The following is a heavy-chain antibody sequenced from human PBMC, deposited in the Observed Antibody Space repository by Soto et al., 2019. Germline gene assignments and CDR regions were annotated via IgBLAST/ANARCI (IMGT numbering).Heavy chain of an antibody. Sequence: EVQLVESGGGLVKPGGSLRLSCAASGFTFSNACMSWVRQAPGKGLEWVGRIKSKTDGGTTDYAAPVKGRFTISRDDSINTLDLQMNSLKTEDTAVYYCTTGIYGDYVKDYWGQGTLVTVSS. CDR2: IKSKTDGGTT. J-gene: IGHJ4*02. D-gene: IGHD4-17*01. CDR1: GFTFSNAC. CDR3: TTGIYGDYVKDY. V-gene: IGHV3-15*01.